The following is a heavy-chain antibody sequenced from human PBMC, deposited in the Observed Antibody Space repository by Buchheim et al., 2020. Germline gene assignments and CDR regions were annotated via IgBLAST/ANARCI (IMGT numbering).Heavy chain of an antibody. J-gene: IGHJ5*02. CDR1: GGSFSGYY. D-gene: IGHD4-11*01. CDR3: ARGTAGTSDFNKQMNWFDP. Sequence: QVQLQQWGAGLLKPSETLSLTCAVYGGSFSGYYWSWIRQPPGKGLEWIREINHSGSTNYNPSLKSRVTISVDTSKNQFSLKLSSVTAADTAVYYCARGTAGTSDFNKQMNWFDPWGQGTL. V-gene: IGHV4-34*01. CDR2: INHSGST.